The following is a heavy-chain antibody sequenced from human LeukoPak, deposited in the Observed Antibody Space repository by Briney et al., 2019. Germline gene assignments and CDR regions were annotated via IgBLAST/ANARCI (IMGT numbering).Heavy chain of an antibody. CDR3: ARGVTTMVRGVEFDP. V-gene: IGHV4-39*01. Sequence: PSDTLSLTCTVSGDSISTSKSYWGWIRQPPLKGLEWIGSIYYTGNTYYNASLKSRVTISVDTSKNQFSLSLTSVTAADTAVYYCARGVTTMVRGVEFDPWGQGTLVTVSS. CDR2: IYYTGNT. CDR1: GDSISTSKSY. J-gene: IGHJ5*02. D-gene: IGHD3-10*01.